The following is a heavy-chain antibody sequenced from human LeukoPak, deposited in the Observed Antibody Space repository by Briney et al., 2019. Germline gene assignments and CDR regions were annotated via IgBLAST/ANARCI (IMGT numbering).Heavy chain of an antibody. D-gene: IGHD3-22*01. J-gene: IGHJ5*02. CDR2: IYYSGST. V-gene: IGHV4-59*08. CDR1: GGSISSYY. CDR3: ARHPSNYYDSSGYFGCFDP. Sequence: SETLSLTCTVSGGSISSYYWSWIRQPPGKGLEWIGYIYYSGSTNYNPSLKSRVTISVDTSKNQFSLKLSSVTAADTAVYYCARHPSNYYDSSGYFGCFDPWGQGTLVTVSS.